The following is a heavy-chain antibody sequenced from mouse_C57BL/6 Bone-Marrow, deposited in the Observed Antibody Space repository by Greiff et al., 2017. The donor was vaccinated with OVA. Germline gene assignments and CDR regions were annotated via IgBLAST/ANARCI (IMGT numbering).Heavy chain of an antibody. J-gene: IGHJ4*01. CDR2: IYPGDGDT. CDR3: ARPLFLYGSSYFFMDY. V-gene: IGHV1-82*01. D-gene: IGHD1-1*01. CDR1: GYAFSSSW. Sequence: QVQLKESGPELVKPGASVKISCKASGYAFSSSWMNWVKQRPGKGLEWIGRIYPGDGDTNYNGKFKGKATLTADKSSSTAYMQLSSLTSEDSAVYFCARPLFLYGSSYFFMDYWGQGTSVTVSS.